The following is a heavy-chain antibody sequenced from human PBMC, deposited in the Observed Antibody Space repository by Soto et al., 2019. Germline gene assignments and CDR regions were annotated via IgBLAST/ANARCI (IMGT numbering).Heavy chain of an antibody. J-gene: IGHJ4*02. Sequence: ASVKVSCKTSGYTFTSYGIGWARQAPGQGLEWMGWINTYNGNTNYAQNLQGRVTLTTDTSTSTAYMELRSLRSNDTAIYYCARGGHVVVVTAALDYWGQGTLVTVSS. D-gene: IGHD2-21*02. CDR3: ARGGHVVVVTAALDY. CDR1: GYTFTSYG. V-gene: IGHV1-18*01. CDR2: INTYNGNT.